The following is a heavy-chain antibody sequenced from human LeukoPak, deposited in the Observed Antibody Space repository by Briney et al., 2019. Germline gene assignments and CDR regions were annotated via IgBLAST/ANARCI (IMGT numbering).Heavy chain of an antibody. CDR2: INHSGST. V-gene: IGHV4-34*01. D-gene: IGHD2-15*01. J-gene: IGHJ5*02. Sequence: PSETLSLTCAVYGGSFSSYYWSWIRQPPGKGLEWIGEINHSGSTNYNPSMKSRVTISVDTSKNQSSLKLSCVSAADTAVYYCARGDLGYCSGGSCYGDWFDPWGQGTLVTVSS. CDR1: GGSFSSYY. CDR3: ARGDLGYCSGGSCYGDWFDP.